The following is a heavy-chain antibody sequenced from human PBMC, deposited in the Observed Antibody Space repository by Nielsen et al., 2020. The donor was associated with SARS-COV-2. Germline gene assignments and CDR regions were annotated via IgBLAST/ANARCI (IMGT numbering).Heavy chain of an antibody. CDR2: TYYRSKWYN. CDR3: ARGGYSSSSGRRYYYYMDV. Sequence: WIRQSPSRGLEWLGRTYYRSKWYNDYAVSVKSRITINPDTSKNQFSLHLNSVTPADTAVYYCARGGYSSSSGRRYYYYMDVWGKGTTVTVSS. V-gene: IGHV6-1*01. J-gene: IGHJ6*03. D-gene: IGHD6-6*01.